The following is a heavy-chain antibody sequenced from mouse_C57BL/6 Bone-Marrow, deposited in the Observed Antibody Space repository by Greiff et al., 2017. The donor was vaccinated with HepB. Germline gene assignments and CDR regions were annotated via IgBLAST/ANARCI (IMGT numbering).Heavy chain of an antibody. CDR3: ARPSITTVVARGGYFDV. D-gene: IGHD1-1*01. CDR1: GFTFSDYG. Sequence: EVKLVESGGGLVKPGGSLKLSCAASGFTFSDYGMHWVRQAPEKGLEWVAYISSGSSTIYYEDTVKGRFTISRDNAKNTLFLQMTSLRSEDTAMYYCARPSITTVVARGGYFDVWGTGTTVTVSS. CDR2: ISSGSSTI. J-gene: IGHJ1*03. V-gene: IGHV5-17*01.